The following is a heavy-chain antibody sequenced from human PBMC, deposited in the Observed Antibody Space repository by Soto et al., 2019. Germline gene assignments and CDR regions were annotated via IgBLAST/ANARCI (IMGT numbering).Heavy chain of an antibody. CDR3: ARRERRIAAAGTGKNYFDY. J-gene: IGHJ4*02. Sequence: SDTLSLTCAVYGGSFSGYYWSWIRQPPGKGLEWIGEINHSGSTNSNPSLKSRVTISVDTSKNKFSLKLSSVTAADAAVYYCARRERRIAAAGTGKNYFDYWGQGTLVTVSS. CDR1: GGSFSGYY. CDR2: INHSGST. V-gene: IGHV4-34*01. D-gene: IGHD6-13*01.